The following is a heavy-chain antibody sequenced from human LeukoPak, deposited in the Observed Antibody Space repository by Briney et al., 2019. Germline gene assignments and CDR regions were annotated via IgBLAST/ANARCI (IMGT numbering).Heavy chain of an antibody. Sequence: ASVKVSCTASGYTFTGYYMHWVRQAPGQGLEWMGWINPNSGGTNYAQKFQGRVTMTRDTSISTAYMELSRLRSDDTAVYYCARAVGYCSSTSCYTYYYYGMDVWGQGTTVTVSS. CDR3: ARAVGYCSSTSCYTYYYYGMDV. D-gene: IGHD2-2*01. CDR1: GYTFTGYY. V-gene: IGHV1-2*02. J-gene: IGHJ6*02. CDR2: INPNSGGT.